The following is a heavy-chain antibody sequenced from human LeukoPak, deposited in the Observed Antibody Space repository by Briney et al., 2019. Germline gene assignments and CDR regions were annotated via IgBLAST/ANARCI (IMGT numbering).Heavy chain of an antibody. CDR3: AKIVAPYYDSSGYTIDY. D-gene: IGHD3-22*01. CDR1: GFTFSSYA. Sequence: GGSLRLSCAASGFTFSSYAMSWVRQAPGKGLEWVSAISGSGGSTYYADSVKGRFTISRDNSKNTLYLQMNSLRAEDTAVYYCAKIVAPYYDSSGYTIDYWGQGILVTVSS. J-gene: IGHJ4*02. V-gene: IGHV3-23*01. CDR2: ISGSGGST.